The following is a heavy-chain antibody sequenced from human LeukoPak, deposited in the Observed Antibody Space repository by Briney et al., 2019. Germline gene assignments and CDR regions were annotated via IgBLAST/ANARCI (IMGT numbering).Heavy chain of an antibody. V-gene: IGHV3-23*01. CDR3: AKAGIVATSPPFDY. D-gene: IGHD5-12*01. CDR1: GFTFSSYA. J-gene: IGHJ4*02. Sequence: GGSLRLSCAASGFTFSSYAMSWVRQAPGKGLEWVSAISGSGGSTYYADSVKGRFTISRDNSKNTLYLQMNTLRAEDTAVYYCAKAGIVATSPPFDYWGQGTLVTVSS. CDR2: ISGSGGST.